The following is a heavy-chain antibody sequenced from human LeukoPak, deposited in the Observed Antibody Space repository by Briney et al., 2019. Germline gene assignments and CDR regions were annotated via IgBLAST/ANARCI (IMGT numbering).Heavy chain of an antibody. V-gene: IGHV4-4*07. CDR2: INTSGSS. J-gene: IGHJ4*02. Sequence: SETLSLTCTVSGGSISSYYWSWIRQPAGKGLEWIGRINTSGSSNYNPSLRSRVSMSVDTSKNQFSLKLSSVTAADTAVYYCARDPEGHGYYFDYWGQGALVTVSS. CDR1: GGSISSYY. CDR3: ARDPEGHGYYFDY. D-gene: IGHD3-3*01.